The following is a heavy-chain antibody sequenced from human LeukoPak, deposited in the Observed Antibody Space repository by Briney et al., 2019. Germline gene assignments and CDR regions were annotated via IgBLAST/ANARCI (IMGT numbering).Heavy chain of an antibody. CDR1: GFPFSNYA. CDR2: ISGNGGST. V-gene: IGHV3-23*01. Sequence: GGSLRLSCAASGFPFSNYAMSWVRQAPGKGLEWVSTISGNGGSTYYADSVKGRFTISRDNSKNTVYLQMSSPSVEDTAVYYCAKRIAATSFDYWGQGTLVTVSS. CDR3: AKRIAATSFDY. D-gene: IGHD6-13*01. J-gene: IGHJ4*02.